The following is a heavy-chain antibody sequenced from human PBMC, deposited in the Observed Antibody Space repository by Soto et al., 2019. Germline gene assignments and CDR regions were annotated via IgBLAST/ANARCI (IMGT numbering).Heavy chain of an antibody. CDR2: ISGSGGST. J-gene: IGHJ4*01. D-gene: IGHD3-3*01. CDR1: GFTFSSYA. Sequence: PGGSLRLSCAASGFTFSSYAMSWVRQAPGKGLEWVSAISGSGGSTYYADSVKGRFTISRDNSKNTLYLQMNSLRAEDTAVYYCAKARAQYYDFWSGYPVDYWGHGTLVTVSS. CDR3: AKARAQYYDFWSGYPVDY. V-gene: IGHV3-23*01.